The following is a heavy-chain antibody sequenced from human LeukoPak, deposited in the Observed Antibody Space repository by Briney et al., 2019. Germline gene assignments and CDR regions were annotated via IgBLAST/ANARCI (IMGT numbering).Heavy chain of an antibody. Sequence: VASVKVSCKASGYTFTSYAMNWVRQAPGQGLEWMGWINTNTGNPTYAQGFTGRFVFSLDTSVSTAYLQISSLKAEDTAVYYCARLHGGNSNYYYGMDVWGQGTTVTVSS. CDR1: GYTFTSYA. D-gene: IGHD4-23*01. CDR2: INTNTGNP. CDR3: ARLHGGNSNYYYGMDV. V-gene: IGHV7-4-1*02. J-gene: IGHJ6*02.